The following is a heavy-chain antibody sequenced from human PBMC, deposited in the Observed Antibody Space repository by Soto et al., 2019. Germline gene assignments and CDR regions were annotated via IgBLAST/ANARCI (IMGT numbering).Heavy chain of an antibody. V-gene: IGHV1-3*04. CDR2: INTAKDNT. J-gene: IGHJ4*02. CDR1: GYTFASYA. Sequence: QVQLVQSGAEVKRPGASVKGSCKASGYTFASYAMHWVRQAPGQRLEWMGWINTAKDNTKYSQNFPGRVTITRDTSANIRYMEVSSLTSEDSAVYYCARGSSWSYFDYWGQGTLVTVPS. D-gene: IGHD6-13*01. CDR3: ARGSSWSYFDY.